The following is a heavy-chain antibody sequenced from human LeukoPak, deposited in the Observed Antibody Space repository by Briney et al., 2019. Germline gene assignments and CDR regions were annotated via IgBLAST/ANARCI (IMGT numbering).Heavy chain of an antibody. CDR2: ISYDGSNK. CDR3: AKDKGSSWYYYYGMDV. CDR1: GFTFSSYG. Sequence: GGSLRLSCAASGFTFSSYGMHGVRQAPGKGLEWVAVISYDGSNKYYADSVKGRFTISRDNSKNTLYLQMNSLRAEDTAVYYCAKDKGSSWYYYYGMDVWGQGTTVTVSS. V-gene: IGHV3-30*18. D-gene: IGHD6-13*01. J-gene: IGHJ6*02.